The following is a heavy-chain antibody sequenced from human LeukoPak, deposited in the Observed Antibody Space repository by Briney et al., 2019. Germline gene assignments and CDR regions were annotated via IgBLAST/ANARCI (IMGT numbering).Heavy chain of an antibody. CDR3: ARVSFGSGYYCYMDV. D-gene: IGHD3-10*01. CDR2: IYTTGST. V-gene: IGHV4-59*10. CDR1: GGSFSGYY. J-gene: IGHJ6*03. Sequence: TSETLSLTCAVYGGSFSGYYWSWIRQPAGKGLEWIGRIYTTGSTNYNPSLKSRVTISVDTSENQFSLNLSSVTAADTAVYYCARVSFGSGYYCYMDVWGKGTTVTVSS.